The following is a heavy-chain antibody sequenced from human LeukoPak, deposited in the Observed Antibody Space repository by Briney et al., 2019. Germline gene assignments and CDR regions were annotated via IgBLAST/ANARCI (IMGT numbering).Heavy chain of an antibody. Sequence: GGSLRLSCAASGFTFSSHAMNWVRQAPGKGLEWISSISTDSLTIKYADFVSGQFTISRDNAEHLLFLQMNSLRAEDTAVYYCARKAQTGSHSGPFDIWGQGALVAVSS. CDR2: ISTDSLTI. V-gene: IGHV3-48*04. CDR1: GFTFSSHA. CDR3: ARKAQTGSHSGPFDI. D-gene: IGHD1-26*01. J-gene: IGHJ3*02.